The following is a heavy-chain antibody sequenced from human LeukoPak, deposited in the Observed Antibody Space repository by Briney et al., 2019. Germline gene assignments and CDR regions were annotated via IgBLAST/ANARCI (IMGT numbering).Heavy chain of an antibody. CDR2: IIPIFGTA. CDR3: ARDFGYSYGFYFDY. J-gene: IGHJ4*02. V-gene: IGHV1-69*13. Sequence: ASVKVSCKASGGTFSSYAISWVRQAPGQGLEWMGGIIPIFGTANYALKFQGRVTITADESTSTAYMELSSLRSEDTAVYYCARDFGYSYGFYFDYWGQGTLVTVSS. D-gene: IGHD5-18*01. CDR1: GGTFSSYA.